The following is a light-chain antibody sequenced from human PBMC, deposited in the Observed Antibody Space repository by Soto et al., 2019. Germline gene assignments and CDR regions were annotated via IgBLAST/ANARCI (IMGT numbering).Light chain of an antibody. CDR2: EVV. CDR3: SSYTTSYFYV. V-gene: IGLV2-8*01. Sequence: QSALTQPPSASGSPGQSVTISCTGTKSDIGVYDFVSWYQHHPGKAPRLIIYEVVQRPSGVPDRFSGSKSGNTASLTVSGLQAADEADYYCSSYTTSYFYVFGPGTKLTVL. CDR1: KSDIGVYDF. J-gene: IGLJ1*01.